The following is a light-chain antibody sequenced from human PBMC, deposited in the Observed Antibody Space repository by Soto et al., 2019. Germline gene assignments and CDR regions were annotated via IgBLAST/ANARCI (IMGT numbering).Light chain of an antibody. CDR1: NIGSKS. Sequence: SYELTQPPSVSVAPGQTARITCGGNNIGSKSVHWYQQKPVQAPVLVVYDDSDRPSGIPERFSGSNSGNTATLTISRVEAEDDADYYCQVWDSSSDHSYVFGTGTKLTVL. V-gene: IGLV3-21*02. CDR2: DDS. CDR3: QVWDSSSDHSYV. J-gene: IGLJ1*01.